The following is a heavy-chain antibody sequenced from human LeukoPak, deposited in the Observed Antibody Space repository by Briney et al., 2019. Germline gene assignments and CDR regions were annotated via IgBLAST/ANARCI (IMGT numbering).Heavy chain of an antibody. CDR1: GLTFSSYG. Sequence: GGSLRLSCAASGLTFSSYGMHWVRQAPGKGLEWVAVISYDGTIRNYADSVRGRFTISRDKSKNTVSLQTNSLRGEDTAVYYCAKDVRVGGGGMDVWGQGTPVTVSS. J-gene: IGHJ6*02. V-gene: IGHV3-30*18. CDR2: ISYDGTIR. D-gene: IGHD1-26*01. CDR3: AKDVRVGGGGMDV.